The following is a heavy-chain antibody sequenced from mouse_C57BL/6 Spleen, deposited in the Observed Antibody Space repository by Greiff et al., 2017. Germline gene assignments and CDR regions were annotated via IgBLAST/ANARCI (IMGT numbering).Heavy chain of an antibody. J-gene: IGHJ3*01. V-gene: IGHV1-55*01. D-gene: IGHD2-4*01. CDR2: IYPGSGST. Sequence: QVQLQQSGAELVKPGASVKMSCKASGYTFTSYWITWVKQRPGQGLEWIGDIYPGSGSTNYNEKFKSKATLTVDTSSSTAYMQLSSLTSEDSAVYYCARWYDYDLTAYWGQGTLVTVSA. CDR1: GYTFTSYW. CDR3: ARWYDYDLTAY.